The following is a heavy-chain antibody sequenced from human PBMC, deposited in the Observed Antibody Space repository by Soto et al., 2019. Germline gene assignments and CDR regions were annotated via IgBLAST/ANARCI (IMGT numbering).Heavy chain of an antibody. J-gene: IGHJ3*02. CDR3: AKFYSSGWYGTPNDAFDI. V-gene: IGHV3-23*01. CDR2: ISGSGGST. D-gene: IGHD6-19*01. Sequence: VGFMRLSYAASGVTFSSYAMCWVRQAPEKGLEWVSAISGSGGSTYYADSVKGRFTISRDNSKNTLYLQMNSLRAEDTAVYYCAKFYSSGWYGTPNDAFDIWGQGTMVTVSS. CDR1: GVTFSSYA.